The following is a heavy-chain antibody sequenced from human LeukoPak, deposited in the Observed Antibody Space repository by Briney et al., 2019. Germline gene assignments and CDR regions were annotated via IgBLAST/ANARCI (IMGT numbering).Heavy chain of an antibody. V-gene: IGHV1-3*01. CDR1: GYTFTSYT. CDR2: INADNHNT. CDR3: FTSVATLDY. J-gene: IGHJ4*02. D-gene: IGHD5-12*01. Sequence: GASVKVSCKASGYTFTSYTMHWVRQAPGQRLEWMGWINADNHNTKYSQKFQGRVTMTRYTSISTAYMELSSLRSEDTAVYYCFTSVATLDYWGQGTLVTVSS.